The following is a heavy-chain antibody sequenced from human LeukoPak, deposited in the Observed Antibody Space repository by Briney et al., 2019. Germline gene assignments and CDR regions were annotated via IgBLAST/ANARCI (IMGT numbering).Heavy chain of an antibody. J-gene: IGHJ4*02. Sequence: PSETLSLTCTIPGGSISSHYWSWIRQPPGKGLEWIGYIYYSGSTNYNPSLKSRVTISVDTSKNQFSLKLSSVTAADTAVYYCARHLTVTTKHFDYWGQGTLVTVSS. CDR2: IYYSGST. D-gene: IGHD4-17*01. CDR3: ARHLTVTTKHFDY. CDR1: GGSISSHY. V-gene: IGHV4-59*11.